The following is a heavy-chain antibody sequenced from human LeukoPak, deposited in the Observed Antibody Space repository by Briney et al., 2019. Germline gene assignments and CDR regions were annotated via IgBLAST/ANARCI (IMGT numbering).Heavy chain of an antibody. V-gene: IGHV4-59*01. CDR2: IYYSGST. CDR3: ARGMGEWL. Sequence: SETLSLTCTVSGGSISRYYWSWIRQPPGKGLEWIGYIYYSGSTNYNPSLKSRVTISVDTSKNQFSLKLSSVTAADTAVYYCARGMGEWLWGQGTLVTVSS. D-gene: IGHD5-24*01. CDR1: GGSISRYY. J-gene: IGHJ4*02.